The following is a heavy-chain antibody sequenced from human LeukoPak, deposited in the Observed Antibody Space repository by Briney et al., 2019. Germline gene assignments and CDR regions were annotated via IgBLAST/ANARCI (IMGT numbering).Heavy chain of an antibody. D-gene: IGHD7-27*01. CDR3: ARSRKLGMRGYYYYMDV. J-gene: IGHJ6*03. CDR2: IYPGDSDT. Sequence: GESLKISCKGSGYSFTSYWIGWVRQMPGKGLEWMGIIYPGDSDTRYSPSFQGQVTISADKSISTAYLQWSSLKASDTAMYYCARSRKLGMRGYYYYMDVWGKGTTVTISS. V-gene: IGHV5-51*01. CDR1: GYSFTSYW.